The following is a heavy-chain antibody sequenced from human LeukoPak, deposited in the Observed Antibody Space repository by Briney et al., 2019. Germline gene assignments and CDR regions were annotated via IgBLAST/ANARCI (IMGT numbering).Heavy chain of an antibody. Sequence: GGSLRLSCAASGFTFSSYWMSWVRQAPGKGLEWVANIKQDGSEKYYVDSVKGRFTISRDNAKNSLYLQMNSLRAEDTAVYYCARWYVLVSGSYSRSRYFDYWGQGTLVTVSS. J-gene: IGHJ4*02. D-gene: IGHD1-26*01. CDR3: ARWYVLVSGSYSRSRYFDY. V-gene: IGHV3-7*01. CDR1: GFTFSSYW. CDR2: IKQDGSEK.